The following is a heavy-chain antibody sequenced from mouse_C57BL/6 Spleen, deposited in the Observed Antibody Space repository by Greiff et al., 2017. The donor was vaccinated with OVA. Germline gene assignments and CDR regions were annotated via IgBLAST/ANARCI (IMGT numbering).Heavy chain of an antibody. D-gene: IGHD1-1*01. J-gene: IGHJ2*01. CDR3: ARNYYGSSSYFDY. CDR2: ISGGGGNT. CDR1: GFTFSSYT. Sequence: DVMLVESGGGLVKPGGSLKLSCAASGFTFSSYTMSWVRQTPEKRLEWVATISGGGGNTYYPDSVKGRFTISRDNAKNTLYLQMSSLRSEDTALYYCARNYYGSSSYFDYWGQGTTLTVSS. V-gene: IGHV5-9*01.